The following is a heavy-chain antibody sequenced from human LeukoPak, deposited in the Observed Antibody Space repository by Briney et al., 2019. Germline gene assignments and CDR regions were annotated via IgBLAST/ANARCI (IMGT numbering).Heavy chain of an antibody. J-gene: IGHJ4*02. CDR1: GFTFSDCY. D-gene: IGHD3-22*01. CDR2: ISSSGSTI. CDR3: ARDLSAYYYDSSPAGY. Sequence: GGSLRLSCAASGFTFSDCYMSWIRQAPGKGLGWVSYISSSGSTIYYEDSVKGRFTISRDNAKNTLYLQLNRLRAEDTAVYYCARDLSAYYYDSSPAGYWGQGTLVTVSS. V-gene: IGHV3-11*01.